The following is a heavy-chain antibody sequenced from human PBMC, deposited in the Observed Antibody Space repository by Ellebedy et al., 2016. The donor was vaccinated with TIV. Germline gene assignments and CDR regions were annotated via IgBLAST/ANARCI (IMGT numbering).Heavy chain of an antibody. V-gene: IGHV3-7*01. CDR1: GFSFRSYW. CDR2: IRQDGDEK. D-gene: IGHD4-17*01. Sequence: GGSLRLSCTASGFSFRSYWMSWVRQAPGKGLEWVANIRQDGDEKYYVDSVKGRFTVSRDNAKNSLYLQMNGLRAEDTAVYYCARRASYGDYAVQVNNWFDPWGQGTLVTVSS. J-gene: IGHJ5*02. CDR3: ARRASYGDYAVQVNNWFDP.